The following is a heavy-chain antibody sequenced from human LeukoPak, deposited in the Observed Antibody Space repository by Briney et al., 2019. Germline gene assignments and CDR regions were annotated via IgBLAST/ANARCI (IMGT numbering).Heavy chain of an antibody. V-gene: IGHV3-9*01. D-gene: IGHD5-18*01. Sequence: PGRSLRLSCAASGFTFGDYAMHWVRQAPGKGLEWVSGISWSSGSIGYADSVKGRFTISRDNAKNSLYLQMNSLRAEDTALYYCAKDLTLHAVDTDAFDIWGQGTMVTVSS. CDR1: GFTFGDYA. CDR3: AKDLTLHAVDTDAFDI. J-gene: IGHJ3*02. CDR2: ISWSSGSI.